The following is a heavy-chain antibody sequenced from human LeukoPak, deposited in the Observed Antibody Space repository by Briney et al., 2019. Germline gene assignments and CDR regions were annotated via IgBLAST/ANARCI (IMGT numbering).Heavy chain of an antibody. D-gene: IGHD2-8*01. CDR2: ISGSGGST. V-gene: IGHV3-23*01. CDR3: AKAEYCTNGVCGDY. CDR1: GFTFSSYA. Sequence: GGSLGLSCAASGFTFSSYAMSWVRQAPGKGLEWVSAISGSGGSTYYADSVKGRFTISRDNSKNTQYLQMNSLRAEDTAVYYCAKAEYCTNGVCGDYWGQGTLVTVSS. J-gene: IGHJ4*02.